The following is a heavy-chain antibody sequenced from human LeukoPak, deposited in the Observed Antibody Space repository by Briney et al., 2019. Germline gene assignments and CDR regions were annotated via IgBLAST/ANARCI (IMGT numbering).Heavy chain of an antibody. D-gene: IGHD4-4*01. V-gene: IGHV1-69*04. CDR1: GGTFSSYA. CDR2: IIPILDIA. J-gene: IGHJ4*02. Sequence: PGASVKVSCKASGGTFSSYAISWVRQGPGQGLEWMGRIIPILDIANYAQKFQGRVTITADKSTSTAYMELSSLRSEDTAVYYCARDRSTVERNYFDYWGQGTLVTVSS. CDR3: ARDRSTVERNYFDY.